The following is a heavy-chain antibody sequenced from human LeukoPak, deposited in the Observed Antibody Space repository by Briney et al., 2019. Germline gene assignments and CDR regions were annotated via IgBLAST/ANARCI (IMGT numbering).Heavy chain of an antibody. D-gene: IGHD2-2*02. V-gene: IGHV3-21*01. J-gene: IGHJ4*02. CDR1: GFTFSSYE. CDR3: ARECSSTSCYMDY. Sequence: GGSLRLSCTASGFTFSSYEMNWVRQAPGKGLEWVSSISSSSSYIYYADSVKGRFTISRDNAKNSLYLQMNSLRAEDTAVYYCARECSSTSCYMDYWGQGTLVTVSS. CDR2: ISSSSSYI.